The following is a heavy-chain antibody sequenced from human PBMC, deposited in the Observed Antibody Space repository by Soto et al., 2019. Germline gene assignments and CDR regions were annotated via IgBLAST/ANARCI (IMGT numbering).Heavy chain of an antibody. J-gene: IGHJ6*02. CDR2: INRDGSGT. D-gene: IGHD3-9*01. CDR1: GFTFSSFW. CDR3: TSDSFDETLYYGWDV. V-gene: IGHV3-74*01. Sequence: EVQLVESGGGLVQPGGSLRLSCAASGFTFSSFWMHWVRQVPGKGPVWVSRINRDGSGTSYADSVKGRFTISRDNAKNTLYLQMNSLRAEDTAVYSCTSDSFDETLYYGWDVWGQGTTVTVSS.